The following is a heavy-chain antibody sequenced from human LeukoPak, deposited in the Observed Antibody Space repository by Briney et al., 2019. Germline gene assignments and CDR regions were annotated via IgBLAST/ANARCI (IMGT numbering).Heavy chain of an antibody. D-gene: IGHD3-16*01. J-gene: IGHJ6*02. V-gene: IGHV3-7*03. CDR1: GFSFSSYW. CDR3: ARGGGLDV. CDR2: IKQDGSQK. Sequence: GGSLRLSCAASGFSFSSYWMSWVRQAPGKGLEWVANIKQDGSQKYYVDSVKGRFTISRDNAKNSLYLQMSNLRAEDTAVYFCARGGGLDVWGQGATVTVSS.